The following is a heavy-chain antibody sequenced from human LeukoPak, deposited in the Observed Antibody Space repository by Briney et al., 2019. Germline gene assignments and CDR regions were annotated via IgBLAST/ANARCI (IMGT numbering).Heavy chain of an antibody. J-gene: IGHJ4*02. Sequence: PGGSLRLSCGVSGFTFSSYDMHWVRQAPGKGLEWVAVILYDGSNKNYADSVKGRFTISRDNSKNTLYLQMNSLRVEDTAVYYCAARGFRCRPATAENPLDCWGQGTLVTASS. CDR1: GFTFSSYD. D-gene: IGHD5-12*01. CDR2: ILYDGSNK. V-gene: IGHV3-30*03. CDR3: AARGFRCRPATAENPLDC.